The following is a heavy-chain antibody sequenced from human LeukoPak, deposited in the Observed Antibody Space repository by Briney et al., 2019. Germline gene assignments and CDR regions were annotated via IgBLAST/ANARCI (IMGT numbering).Heavy chain of an antibody. Sequence: SETLSLTCTIAGGSVSDYYWSWIRQSPGEGLEWIYYIYHTGSTSYSPSLKSRVTISADTSQNQFSLKLSSVTAADTAVYYCASRKLGNDYWGQGTLVTVSS. CDR1: GGSVSDYY. V-gene: IGHV4-59*02. D-gene: IGHD7-27*01. CDR2: IYHTGST. J-gene: IGHJ4*02. CDR3: ASRKLGNDY.